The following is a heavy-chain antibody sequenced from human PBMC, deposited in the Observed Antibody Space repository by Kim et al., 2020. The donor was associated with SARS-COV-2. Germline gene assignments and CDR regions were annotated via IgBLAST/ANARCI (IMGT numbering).Heavy chain of an antibody. D-gene: IGHD4-17*01. V-gene: IGHV3-33*01. CDR2: IWYDGSNK. CDR1: GFTFSSYG. J-gene: IGHJ6*02. CDR3: SSYGDSYYYYGMDV. Sequence: GGSLRLSCAASGFTFSSYGRHWVRQAPGKGLEWVAVIWYDGSNKYYADSVKGRFTISRDYSNNTLYLQTDSLRAEDTAVYYCSSYGDSYYYYGMDVWGQGTTVTVSS.